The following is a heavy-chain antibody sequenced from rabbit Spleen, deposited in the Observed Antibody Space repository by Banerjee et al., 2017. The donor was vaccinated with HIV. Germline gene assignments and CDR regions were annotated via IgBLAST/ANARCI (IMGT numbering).Heavy chain of an antibody. CDR3: TIATMTMVITDL. Sequence: QSLEESGGDLVKPGASLTLTCTASGFSFSTSYWICWVRQAPGKGLEWIGCIYAGSSGSTGYASWAKGRFTISKTSSTTVTLQMTSLTAADTATYFCTIATMTMVITDLWGQGTLVTDS. CDR2: IYAGSSGST. D-gene: IGHD2-1*01. J-gene: IGHJ6*01. CDR1: GFSFSTSYW. V-gene: IGHV1S40*01.